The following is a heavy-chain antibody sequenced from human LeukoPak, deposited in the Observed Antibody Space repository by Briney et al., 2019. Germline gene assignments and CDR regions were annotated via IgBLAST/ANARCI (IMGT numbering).Heavy chain of an antibody. CDR3: ARLDGGYSYGYFDY. Sequence: ASVKVSCKASGGTFSSYAISWVRQAPGQGLEWMGGIIPIFGTANYAQKFQGRVTITADKSTSTAYMELSSLRSEDTAVYYCARLDGGYSYGYFDYWGQGTLVTVSS. J-gene: IGHJ4*02. CDR1: GGTFSSYA. V-gene: IGHV1-69*06. CDR2: IIPIFGTA. D-gene: IGHD5-18*01.